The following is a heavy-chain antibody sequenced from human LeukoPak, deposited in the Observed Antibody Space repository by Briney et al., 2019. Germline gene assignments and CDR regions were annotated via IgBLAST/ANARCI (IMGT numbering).Heavy chain of an antibody. Sequence: GGSLRLSCAASGFTFGHYMVHWVRLGPGKGLEGVSLITWDGATTYYADSVKGRFTISRDNSKNSLYLQMNSLRSEDTALYYCAKDYGNYRGFDYWGQGTLVTVSS. CDR2: ITWDGATT. D-gene: IGHD3-22*01. CDR1: GFTFGHYM. CDR3: AKDYGNYRGFDY. J-gene: IGHJ4*02. V-gene: IGHV3-43*01.